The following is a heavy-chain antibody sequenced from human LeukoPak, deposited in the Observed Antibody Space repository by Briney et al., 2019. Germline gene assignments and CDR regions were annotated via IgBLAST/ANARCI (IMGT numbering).Heavy chain of an antibody. CDR2: ITDGADT. D-gene: IGHD2-8*01. Sequence: GGSLRLSCAASGFPFGSYAMTWVRQAPGKGLESVSVITDGADTYYADSVKGRFTISRDNSKNTLYLQMNSLRAEDTAVYYCAREGGAGGTIGYWGQGTLVTVSS. CDR1: GFPFGSYA. J-gene: IGHJ4*02. V-gene: IGHV3-23*01. CDR3: AREGGAGGTIGY.